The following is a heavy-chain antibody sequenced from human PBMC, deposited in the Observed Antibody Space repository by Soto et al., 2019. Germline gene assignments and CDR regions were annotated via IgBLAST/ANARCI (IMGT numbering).Heavy chain of an antibody. D-gene: IGHD3-9*01. Sequence: QVQLVQSGAEVKKPGASVKVSCKASGGTFSSYTISWVRQAPGQGLEWMGRIIPILGIANYAQKFQGRVTIAADKSTSTAYRELNSLRSEDTAVYYCARDPYYDILTGYYVPHESWFDPLGQGTLVTVSS. CDR1: GGTFSSYT. V-gene: IGHV1-69*08. J-gene: IGHJ5*02. CDR3: ARDPYYDILTGYYVPHESWFDP. CDR2: IIPILGIA.